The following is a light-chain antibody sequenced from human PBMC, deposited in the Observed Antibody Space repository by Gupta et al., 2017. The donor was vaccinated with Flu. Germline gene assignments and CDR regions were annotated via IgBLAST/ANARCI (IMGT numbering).Light chain of an antibody. Sequence: DIQMTQSPSTLSASVGDRVTITCRASQSISTWLAWYQQKPGKAPNLLIYKASNLKSGVPSRFSGSGSGTEFSLTITSLQPDDFVTYYCQQESDFPYIFGQGTKLEIK. V-gene: IGKV1-5*03. J-gene: IGKJ2*01. CDR2: KAS. CDR3: QQESDFPYI. CDR1: QSISTW.